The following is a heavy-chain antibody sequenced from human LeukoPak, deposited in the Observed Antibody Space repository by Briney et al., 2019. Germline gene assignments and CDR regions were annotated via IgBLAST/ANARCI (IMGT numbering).Heavy chain of an antibody. CDR2: ISATGNSK. J-gene: IGHJ4*02. Sequence: GGSLRLSCAASGSNFSVYYMSWLRQAPGRGLQCVSYISATGNSKYYADSVKGRFSISRDNTKNSLYLEMSSLRADDTAVYYCAREAAYDRSGYDSWGQGTLVIVSS. V-gene: IGHV3-11*04. CDR1: GSNFSVYY. CDR3: AREAAYDRSGYDS. D-gene: IGHD3-22*01.